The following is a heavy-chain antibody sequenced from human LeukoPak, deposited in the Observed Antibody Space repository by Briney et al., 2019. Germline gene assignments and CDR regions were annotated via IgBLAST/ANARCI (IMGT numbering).Heavy chain of an antibody. CDR1: GFTFSSYA. V-gene: IGHV3-23*01. Sequence: GGSLRLSCAASGFTFSSYAMSWVRQAPGKGLEWVSAISGSGGSTYYADSVKGRFTISRDNSKNTLYLQMNSLRAEDTAVYYCASLGYSGYDWGGSFDYWGQGTLVTVSS. D-gene: IGHD5-12*01. CDR3: ASLGYSGYDWGGSFDY. CDR2: ISGSGGST. J-gene: IGHJ4*02.